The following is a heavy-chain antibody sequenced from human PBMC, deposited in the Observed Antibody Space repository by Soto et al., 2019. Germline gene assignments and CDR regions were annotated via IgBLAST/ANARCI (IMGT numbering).Heavy chain of an antibody. CDR3: AREYSNSPEAFDF. CDR1: GVSVNSDNYY. Sequence: PSLTCTVSGVSVNSDNYYWSWIRQPPGKGLEWIGHIYNTGSTTYNPSLKSRVTISLDTSRNHFSLSLNSVAAADTAVFYCAREYSNSPEAFDFWGRGTLVTVS. J-gene: IGHJ4*02. D-gene: IGHD6-6*01. V-gene: IGHV4-61*03. CDR2: IYNTGST.